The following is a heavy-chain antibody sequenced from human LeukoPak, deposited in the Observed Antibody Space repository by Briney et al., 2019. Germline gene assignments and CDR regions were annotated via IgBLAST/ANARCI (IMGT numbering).Heavy chain of an antibody. D-gene: IGHD2-2*01. CDR3: AREPASTNFDY. J-gene: IGHJ4*02. CDR2: IYTSGST. V-gene: IGHV4-4*07. Sequence: PSENLSLTCTVSGFSISSYYLSWLRQPAGKGLEWIGRIYTSGSTNYNPSLKSRVTISVDAYNNQFSLQLSTVTADDTAFYYCAREPASTNFDYWGQGTLVTVSS. CDR1: GFSISSYY.